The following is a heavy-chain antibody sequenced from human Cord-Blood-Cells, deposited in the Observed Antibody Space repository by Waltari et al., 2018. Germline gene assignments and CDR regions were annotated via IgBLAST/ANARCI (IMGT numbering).Heavy chain of an antibody. V-gene: IGHV3-9*01. J-gene: IGHJ4*02. CDR2: ISWNSGSI. D-gene: IGHD6-13*01. CDR1: GFTFDDYA. Sequence: EVQLVESGGGLVQPGRSLRLSCAASGFTFDDYALHWVRQAPGKGLEWVSGISWNSGSIGYADSVKGRFTISRDNAKNSLYLQMNSLRAEDTALYYCAKDIKAYSSSWFDYWGQGTLVTVSS. CDR3: AKDIKAYSSSWFDY.